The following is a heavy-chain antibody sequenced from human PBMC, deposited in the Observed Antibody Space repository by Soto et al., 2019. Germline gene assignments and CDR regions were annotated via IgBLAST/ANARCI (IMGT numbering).Heavy chain of an antibody. CDR1: GYGFTNYG. CDR2: ISTYNGNA. J-gene: IGHJ4*02. CDR3: ARVVGGVYEGDFAH. D-gene: IGHD3-10*01. Sequence: QVQLVQSGAEVKKPGASLKVSCKASGYGFTNYGISWVRQAPGQGLEWMGWISTYNGNAEYAQTVQGRVTMTTDSYTSTVYRESMSLRSDDTAVYYCARVVGGVYEGDFAHWGQGTLVTVSS. V-gene: IGHV1-18*01.